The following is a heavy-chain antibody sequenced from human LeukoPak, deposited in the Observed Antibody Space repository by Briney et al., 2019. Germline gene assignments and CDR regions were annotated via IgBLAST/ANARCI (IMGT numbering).Heavy chain of an antibody. CDR1: GFTFSNYR. CDR2: INTDGSRT. Sequence: GGSLGLSCAASGFTFSNYRMHWVRHAPGKGLVWVSRINTDGSRTTYADSVKGRFTISRDNAKNTLYLQMNSLRAEDTAVYYCARVVFGDYFDYWGQGTLVTVSS. V-gene: IGHV3-74*01. D-gene: IGHD3-10*01. CDR3: ARVVFGDYFDY. J-gene: IGHJ4*02.